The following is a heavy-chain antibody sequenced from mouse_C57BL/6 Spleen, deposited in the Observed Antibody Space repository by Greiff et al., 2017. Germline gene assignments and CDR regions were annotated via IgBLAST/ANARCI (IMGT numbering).Heavy chain of an antibody. J-gene: IGHJ4*01. V-gene: IGHV1-18*01. Sequence: VQLQQSGPELVKPGASVKIPCKASGYTFTDYNMAWVKQSHGKSLEWIGDINPNNGGTIYNQKFKGQATLTVDKTSSTAYMERRRLTAEDTADYYCARGARDYWGQGTSVTVSS. CDR1: GYTFTDYN. CDR3: ARGARDY. CDR2: INPNNGGT.